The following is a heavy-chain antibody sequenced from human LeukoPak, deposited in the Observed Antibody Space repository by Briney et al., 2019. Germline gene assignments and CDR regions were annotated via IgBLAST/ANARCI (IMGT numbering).Heavy chain of an antibody. Sequence: SETLSLTCTVSGGSISSYYWSWIRQPPGKGLEWIGYIYYSGSTNYNPSLKSRVTISVDTSKNQFSLKLSSVTAADTAVYYCARDYGSGPIESEAWFDPWGQGTLVTVSS. CDR2: IYYSGST. CDR3: ARDYGSGPIESEAWFDP. J-gene: IGHJ5*02. V-gene: IGHV4-59*01. D-gene: IGHD3-10*01. CDR1: GGSISSYY.